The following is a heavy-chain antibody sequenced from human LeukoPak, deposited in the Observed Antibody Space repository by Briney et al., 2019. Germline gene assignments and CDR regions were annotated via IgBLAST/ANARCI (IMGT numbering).Heavy chain of an antibody. Sequence: PGGSLRLSCAASGFTFSDYYMSWIRQAPGKGLEWVSYISSSGSTIYYADSVKGRFTISRDNAKNSLYLQMNSLRAEDTAVYYCARDPRHIVVVPAAIPYFDYWGQGTLVTVSS. J-gene: IGHJ4*02. D-gene: IGHD2-2*01. CDR3: ARDPRHIVVVPAAIPYFDY. CDR1: GFTFSDYY. CDR2: ISSSGSTI. V-gene: IGHV3-11*01.